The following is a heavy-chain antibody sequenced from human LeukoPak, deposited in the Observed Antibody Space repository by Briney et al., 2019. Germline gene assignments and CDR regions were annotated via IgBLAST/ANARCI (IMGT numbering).Heavy chain of an antibody. CDR1: GYTFTDYN. CDR2: VTPGSGAT. Sequence: GASVKVSCKASGYTFTDYNIHWVRQAPGQGPEWMGWVTPGSGATDYAQQFQGRVTLTRDTSISTVYMEMNNLISDDTAVYYCARGAGARTYRRFDLWGQGTLVTVSS. CDR3: ARGAGARTYRRFDL. V-gene: IGHV1-2*02. D-gene: IGHD3-16*01. J-gene: IGHJ4*02.